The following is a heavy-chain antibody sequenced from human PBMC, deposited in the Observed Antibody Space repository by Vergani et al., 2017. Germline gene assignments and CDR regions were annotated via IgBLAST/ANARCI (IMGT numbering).Heavy chain of an antibody. CDR2: IFDGGSA. CDR1: GGSISTYY. Sequence: QVQLQESGPGLVKPSETLSLTCTVSGGSISTYYWSWIRQPPGKGLDWIGYIFDGGSANYSPSLKSRVTILLDTSENQFSLNLRSVTAADTAVYYCARGSSPSDLAYWGQGTLVTVSP. D-gene: IGHD2-2*01. V-gene: IGHV4-59*01. J-gene: IGHJ4*02. CDR3: ARGSSPSDLAY.